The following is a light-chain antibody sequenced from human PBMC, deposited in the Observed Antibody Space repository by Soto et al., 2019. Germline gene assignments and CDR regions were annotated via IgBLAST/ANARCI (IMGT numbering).Light chain of an antibody. V-gene: IGKV3-20*01. CDR3: QQYGSSSI. J-gene: IGKJ5*01. CDR1: QTVSSSY. CDR2: DAS. Sequence: EIVLTQSPGTLSLSPGERATLSCRASQTVSSSYLAGYLQKPGQAPRLLIYDASNRATGIPDRFSGSGSGTDFTLTISRLEPEDFAVYYCQQYGSSSIFGQGTRLEIK.